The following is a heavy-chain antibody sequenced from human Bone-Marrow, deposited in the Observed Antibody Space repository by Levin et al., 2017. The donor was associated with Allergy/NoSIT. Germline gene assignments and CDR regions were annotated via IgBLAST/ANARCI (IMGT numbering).Heavy chain of an antibody. CDR3: AASYYVDTSGFDY. V-gene: IGHV3-23*01. D-gene: IGHD3-22*01. CDR2: IASYGDER. CDR1: GFTFISYS. Sequence: SCATSGFTFISYSMCWVRQAPGKGLEWVAGIASYGDERYYADSVKGRFTISRDVSESTLFLQMASLTAEDTALYYCAASYYVDTSGFDYWGQGTQVKVSS. J-gene: IGHJ4*02.